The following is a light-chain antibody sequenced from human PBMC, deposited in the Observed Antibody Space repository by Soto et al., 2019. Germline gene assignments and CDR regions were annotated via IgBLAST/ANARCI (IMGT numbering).Light chain of an antibody. Sequence: NHMTKSPSTLSGSVGDRVTITFRASQTISSWLAWYQKKPGKAPKLLIYAASTLQSGVPSRFSGSGSGTDFTLTISCLQSEDFATYYCQQYYSYPRIFGGGTKVDIK. CDR2: AAS. V-gene: IGKV1-5*01. CDR1: QTISSW. J-gene: IGKJ4*01. CDR3: QQYYSYPRI.